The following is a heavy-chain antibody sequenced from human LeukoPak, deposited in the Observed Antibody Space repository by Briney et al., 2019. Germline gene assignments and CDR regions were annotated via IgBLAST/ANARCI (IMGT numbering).Heavy chain of an antibody. Sequence: GRSLRLSCAASGFTFSSYGMHWVRQAPGKGLEWVAVISYDGSNKYYADSVKGRFTISRDNSKNTLYLQMNSLRAEDTAVYYCAKDTFFVVVTAGAFDIWGQGTMVTVSS. CDR1: GFTFSSYG. CDR2: ISYDGSNK. V-gene: IGHV3-30*18. CDR3: AKDTFFVVVTAGAFDI. J-gene: IGHJ3*02. D-gene: IGHD2-21*02.